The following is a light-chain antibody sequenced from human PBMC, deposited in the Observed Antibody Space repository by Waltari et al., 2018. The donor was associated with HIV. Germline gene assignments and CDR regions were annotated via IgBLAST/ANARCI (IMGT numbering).Light chain of an antibody. V-gene: IGLV1-44*01. CDR3: AAWDDSLNGLVV. J-gene: IGLJ2*01. Sequence: QSVLTQPPSASGTPGQRVTISCSGSSSNIGSNAVNWYQQLPGTAPKLLIYSNNQRPSGVPDRFSGSRSGTAASLAVSGLQSDDESDYDGAAWDDSLNGLVVFGGGTKLTVL. CDR2: SNN. CDR1: SSNIGSNA.